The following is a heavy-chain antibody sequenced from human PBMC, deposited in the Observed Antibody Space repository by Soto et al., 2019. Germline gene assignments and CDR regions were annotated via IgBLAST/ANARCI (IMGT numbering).Heavy chain of an antibody. Sequence: QVQLQESGPGLVKPSQTLSLTCTVSGGSISSGGYYWSWIRQHPGKGLEWIGYIYYSGSTYYNPSLQSRVTISVDTSKNQFSLKLSSVTAADTAVYYCARLSPMAAAEGGYYYGMDVWGQGTKVTFSS. CDR1: GGSISSGGYY. CDR2: IYYSGST. V-gene: IGHV4-31*03. J-gene: IGHJ6*02. D-gene: IGHD6-13*01. CDR3: ARLSPMAAAEGGYYYGMDV.